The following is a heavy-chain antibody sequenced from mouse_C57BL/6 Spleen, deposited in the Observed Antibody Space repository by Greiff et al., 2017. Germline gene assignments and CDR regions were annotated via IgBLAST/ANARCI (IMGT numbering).Heavy chain of an antibody. CDR2: ISDGGSYT. D-gene: IGHD1-1*01. CDR1: GFTFSSYA. J-gene: IGHJ4*01. V-gene: IGHV5-4*03. CDR3: ARVARITAGISNAMDY. Sequence: EVKLVESGGGLVKPGGSLKLSCAASGFTFSSYAMSWVRQTPEKRLEWVATISDGGSYTYYPDNVKGRFSISRDNATNNLYMQMSHLKSEDTAMYYCARVARITAGISNAMDYWGQGTSVTVSS.